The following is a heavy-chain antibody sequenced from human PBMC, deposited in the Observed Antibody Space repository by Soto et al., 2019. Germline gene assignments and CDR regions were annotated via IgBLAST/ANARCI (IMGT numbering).Heavy chain of an antibody. CDR2: ISGSGGST. J-gene: IGHJ4*02. D-gene: IGHD6-6*01. V-gene: IGHV3-23*01. CDR1: GFTFSSYA. CDR3: AKNQGYSSSFDY. Sequence: EVQLLESGGGLVQPGGSLRLSCAASGFTFSSYAMSWVRQAPGKGLEWVSAISGSGGSTYYADSVKGRFTISRDNSKNTLYLKMNTLRAEHTAVYYCAKNQGYSSSFDYWGQGTLVTVSS.